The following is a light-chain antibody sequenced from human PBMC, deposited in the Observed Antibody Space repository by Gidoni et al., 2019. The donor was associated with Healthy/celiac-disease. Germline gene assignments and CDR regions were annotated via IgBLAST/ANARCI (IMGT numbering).Light chain of an antibody. J-gene: IGKJ4*01. CDR1: QSVLYSSNNKHY. CDR3: QQYYSTPLT. V-gene: IGKV4-1*01. CDR2: WAS. Sequence: DIVMTQSPDSLAVSLGERATINCKSSQSVLYSSNNKHYLAWYQQKPGQPPKLLIYWASTRESGVPYRFSGSGSGTDFTLTISSLHAEDVAVYYCQQYYSTPLTFGGGTKVEIK.